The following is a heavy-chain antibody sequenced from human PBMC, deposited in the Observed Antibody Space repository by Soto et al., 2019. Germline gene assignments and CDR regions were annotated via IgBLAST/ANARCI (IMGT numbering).Heavy chain of an antibody. Sequence: SETLSLTCAVSGGSISSSNWWSWVRQPPGKGLEWIGEIYYSGSTYYNPSLKSRVTISVDTSKNQFSLKLSSVTAADTAVYYCASIGPAYYYDSSGYSIDYWGQGTLVTVSS. CDR3: ASIGPAYYYDSSGYSIDY. V-gene: IGHV4-4*02. J-gene: IGHJ4*02. D-gene: IGHD3-22*01. CDR1: GGSISSSNW. CDR2: IYYSGST.